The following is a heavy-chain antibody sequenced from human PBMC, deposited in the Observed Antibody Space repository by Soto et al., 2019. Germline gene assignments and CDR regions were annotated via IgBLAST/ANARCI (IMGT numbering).Heavy chain of an antibody. V-gene: IGHV4-34*01. CDR1: GGSFSGYY. D-gene: IGHD3-10*01. Sequence: SETLSLTCAVYGGSFSGYYWSWIRQPPGKGLEWIGEINHSGSTNYNPSLKSRVTISVDTSKNQFSLKLSSVTAADTAVYYCARGFYYGSGSYYYYYYGMDVWGQGTAVTVSS. CDR3: ARGFYYGSGSYYYYYYGMDV. CDR2: INHSGST. J-gene: IGHJ6*02.